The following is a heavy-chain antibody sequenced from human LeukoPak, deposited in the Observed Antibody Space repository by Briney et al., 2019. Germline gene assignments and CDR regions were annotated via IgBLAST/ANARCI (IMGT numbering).Heavy chain of an antibody. CDR1: GFTVSSNY. CDR3: AKLPVQYYYDSSGSGAFDI. J-gene: IGHJ3*02. CDR2: LYSDGST. Sequence: GGSLRLSCAASGFTVSSNYMSWVRQAPGKGLEWVSVLYSDGSTYYADSVKGRFTISRDNSKNTLYLQMNSLRAEDTAVYYCAKLPVQYYYDSSGSGAFDIWGQGTMVTVSS. D-gene: IGHD3-22*01. V-gene: IGHV3-53*01.